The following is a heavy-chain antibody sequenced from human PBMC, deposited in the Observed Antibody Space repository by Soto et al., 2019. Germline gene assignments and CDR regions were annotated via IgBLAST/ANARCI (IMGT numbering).Heavy chain of an antibody. J-gene: IGHJ6*02. Sequence: SETLSLTCTVSGGSISSSSYYWGWIRQPPGKGLEWIGEINHSGSTNYNPSLKSRVTISVDTSKNQFSLKLSSVTAADTAVYYCARGIAARGYYYYGMDVWGQGTTVTVS. CDR1: GGSISSSSYY. V-gene: IGHV4-39*07. CDR3: ARGIAARGYYYYGMDV. D-gene: IGHD6-6*01. CDR2: INHSGST.